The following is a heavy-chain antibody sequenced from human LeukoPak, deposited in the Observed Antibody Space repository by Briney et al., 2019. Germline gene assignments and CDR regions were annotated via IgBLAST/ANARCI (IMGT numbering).Heavy chain of an antibody. CDR1: GFTFSSYS. D-gene: IGHD3-16*02. CDR3: ARDYVWGSYRFDHFDY. V-gene: IGHV3-48*02. Sequence: GGSLRLSCAASGFTFSSYSMNWVRQAPGKGLEWVSYISSSSSTIYYADSVKGRFTISRDNAKNSLYLQMNSLRDEDTAVYCCARDYVWGSYRFDHFDYWGQGTLVTVSS. J-gene: IGHJ4*02. CDR2: ISSSSSTI.